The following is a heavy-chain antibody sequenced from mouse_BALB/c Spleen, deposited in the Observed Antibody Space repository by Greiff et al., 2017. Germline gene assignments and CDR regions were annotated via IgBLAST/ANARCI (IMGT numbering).Heavy chain of an antibody. J-gene: IGHJ3*01. CDR1: GFTFSSYA. D-gene: IGHD2-5*01. CDR2: ISSGGSYT. CDR3: ANSNYGLAY. V-gene: IGHV5-9-4*01. Sequence: EVQLVESGGGLVKPGGSLKLSCAASGFTFSSYAMSWVRQSPEKRLEWVAEISSGGSYTYYPDTVTGRFTISRDNAKNTLYLEMSSLRSEDTAMYYCANSNYGLAYWGQGTLVTVSA.